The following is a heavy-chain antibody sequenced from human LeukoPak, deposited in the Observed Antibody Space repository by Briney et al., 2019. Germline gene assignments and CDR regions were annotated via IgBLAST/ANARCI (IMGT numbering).Heavy chain of an antibody. J-gene: IGHJ4*02. CDR2: ISGSGGST. D-gene: IGHD6-13*01. Sequence: GGSLRLSCVASGFTFRSYAMSWVRQAPGKGLEWVSAISGSGGSTYYADSVKGRFTISRDNSKNTLYPQMNSLRAEDTAVYYCAKGGIAAVGLGSWYFDYWGQGTLVTVSS. CDR3: AKGGIAAVGLGSWYFDY. CDR1: GFTFRSYA. V-gene: IGHV3-23*01.